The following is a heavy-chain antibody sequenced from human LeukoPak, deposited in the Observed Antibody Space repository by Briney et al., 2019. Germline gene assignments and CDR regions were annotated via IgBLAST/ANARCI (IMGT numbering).Heavy chain of an antibody. CDR2: IYKGRST. Sequence: PSQTLSLTCSVSGDSINMIVNYWSWIRHSPGRGPEWIGYIYKGRSTSYTPSLKNRVTISVDTSKKQFSLILKSVTAADTAVYYCARVVVPAAIVYWGQGIPVTVSS. CDR3: ARVVVPAAIVY. CDR1: GDSINMIVNY. J-gene: IGHJ4*02. V-gene: IGHV4-31*03. D-gene: IGHD2-15*01.